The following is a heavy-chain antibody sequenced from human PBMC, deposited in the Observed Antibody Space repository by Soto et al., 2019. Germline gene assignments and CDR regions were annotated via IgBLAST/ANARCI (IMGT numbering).Heavy chain of an antibody. CDR2: INHSGST. J-gene: IGHJ4*02. V-gene: IGHV4-34*01. Sequence: QVQLQQWGAGLLKPSENLSLTCAVYGGSFSGYYWTWIRQPPGTGLEWIGEINHSGSTNDNPSLTTRVTRSVDTSNNQFSLKLTSVTAADTAVYYCARDKITGLFDYWGQGTLVTVSS. D-gene: IGHD2-8*02. CDR1: GGSFSGYY. CDR3: ARDKITGLFDY.